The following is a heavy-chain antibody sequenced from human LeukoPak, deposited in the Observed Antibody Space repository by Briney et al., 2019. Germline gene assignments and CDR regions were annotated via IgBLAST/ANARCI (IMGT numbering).Heavy chain of an antibody. Sequence: GGSLRLSCAVSGLTVSNNYMSWVRQAPGKGLEWVSVSGGSTYYADSVKGRFTISRDNSKNTLYLQMNSLRVEDTAVYYCAKGSMGRCSGNSCYSVYWGQGTLVTVSS. J-gene: IGHJ4*02. V-gene: IGHV3-53*05. D-gene: IGHD5-12*01. CDR3: AKGSMGRCSGNSCYSVY. CDR2: SGGST. CDR1: GLTVSNNY.